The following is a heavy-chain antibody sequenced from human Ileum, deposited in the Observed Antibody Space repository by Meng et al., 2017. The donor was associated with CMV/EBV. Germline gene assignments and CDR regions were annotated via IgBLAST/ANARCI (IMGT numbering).Heavy chain of an antibody. CDR1: GDSINTCGGHN. Sequence: VSGDSINTCGGHNWGWIRQPPGRGLEWIGSISCTGGTHYSPPLKSRVIVSADTSKNEFSLRLSSVTAADTALYYCVRDGSGGSVADQWGPGALVTVSS. D-gene: IGHD6-19*01. J-gene: IGHJ1*01. CDR3: VRDGSGGSVADQ. V-gene: IGHV4-39*07. CDR2: ISCTGGT.